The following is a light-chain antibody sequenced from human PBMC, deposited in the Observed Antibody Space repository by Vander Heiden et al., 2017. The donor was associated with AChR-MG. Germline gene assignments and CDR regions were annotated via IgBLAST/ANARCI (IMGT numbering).Light chain of an antibody. CDR2: STT. CDR3: LLYHGGVHWV. J-gene: IGLJ3*02. V-gene: IGLV7-43*01. CDR1: PGSVPCGYY. Sequence: QTVVTPEPSLTVSPGGTVTLTCASSPGSVPCGYYPSWFQQRPGQPPRSLIYSTTNKPASAPARFSGSLLGGKAALTLSGVQPEDEAEYYCLLYHGGVHWVFGGGTKLTVL.